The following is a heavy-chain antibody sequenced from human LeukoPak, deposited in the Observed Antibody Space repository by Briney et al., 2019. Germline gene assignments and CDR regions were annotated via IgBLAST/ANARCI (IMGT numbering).Heavy chain of an antibody. V-gene: IGHV4-39*07. Sequence: PSETLSLTCTVSGGSISSNGYYWAWFRQPPGKGLEWIGSIYYSGGTYYNPSLKSRVTISIDTSKNQFSLKLRSVTAADTAVYYCAREDAEQMDNSFDIWGQGTMVTVSS. CDR3: AREDAEQMDNSFDI. CDR2: IYYSGGT. J-gene: IGHJ3*02. D-gene: IGHD5-24*01. CDR1: GGSISSNGYY.